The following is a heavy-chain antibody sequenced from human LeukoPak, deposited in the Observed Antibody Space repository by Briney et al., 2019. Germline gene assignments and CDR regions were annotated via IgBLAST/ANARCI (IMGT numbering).Heavy chain of an antibody. Sequence: PADTVSLPCTVSGYSISSGYYWGWIRQSPGKGLEWIGRIFHSGSTYYNPSLKSRVVLSVDTSKTQSSLKLTSVTAADTAVYYCARVVKGNWFDPWGQGTLVTVSS. CDR2: IFHSGST. D-gene: IGHD6-6*01. J-gene: IGHJ5*02. CDR3: ARVVKGNWFDP. CDR1: GYSISSGYY. V-gene: IGHV4-38-2*02.